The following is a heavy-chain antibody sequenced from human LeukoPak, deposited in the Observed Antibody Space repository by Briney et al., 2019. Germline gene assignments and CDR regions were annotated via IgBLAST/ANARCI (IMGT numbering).Heavy chain of an antibody. D-gene: IGHD6-19*01. CDR1: GGSFSGYY. V-gene: IGHV4-34*01. Sequence: SETLSLTCAVYGGSFSGYYWSWIRQPPGKGLEWIGEINHSGSTNYNPSLKSRVTISVDTSKNQFSLKLSSVTAADTAVHYCARVIAVAGIRYWGQGTLVTVSS. CDR3: ARVIAVAGIRY. CDR2: INHSGST. J-gene: IGHJ4*02.